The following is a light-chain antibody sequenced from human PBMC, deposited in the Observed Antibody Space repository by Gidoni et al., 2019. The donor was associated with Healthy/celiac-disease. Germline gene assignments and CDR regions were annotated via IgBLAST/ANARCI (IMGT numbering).Light chain of an antibody. V-gene: IGLV3-1*01. J-gene: IGLJ2*01. Sequence: SYELTQPHSVSVSPEQTASITCSGDKWGDKYACWYQQKPGQSPVLVIYQDSKRPSGIPERFSGSNSGNTATLTISGTQAMDEADYYCQAWDSSTAHVVFGGGTKLTVL. CDR3: QAWDSSTAHVV. CDR1: KWGDKY. CDR2: QDS.